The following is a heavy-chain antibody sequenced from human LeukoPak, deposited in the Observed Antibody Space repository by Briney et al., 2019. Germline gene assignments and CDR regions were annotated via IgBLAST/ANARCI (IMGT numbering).Heavy chain of an antibody. J-gene: IGHJ4*02. Sequence: SETLSLTCAVSGGSISSGGYSWSWIRQPPGKGLEWIGYIYHSGSTYYNPSLKSRVTISVDRSKNQFSLKLSSVTAADTAVYYCARDLVTIFGARGFDYWGQGTLVTVSS. CDR1: GGSISSGGYS. CDR2: IYHSGST. V-gene: IGHV4-30-2*01. CDR3: ARDLVTIFGARGFDY. D-gene: IGHD3-3*01.